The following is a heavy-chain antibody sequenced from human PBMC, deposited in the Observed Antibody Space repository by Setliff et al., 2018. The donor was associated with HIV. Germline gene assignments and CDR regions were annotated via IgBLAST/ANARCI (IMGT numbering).Heavy chain of an antibody. D-gene: IGHD2-21*01. CDR1: GFTLSTYT. CDR2: ISSNIIYI. Sequence: GGSLRLSCAASGFTLSTYTMNWVRQAPGKGLEWISSISSNIIYIYYADSVRGRFTISRDNAKNSLYLQMNSLRVEDTAVYYCARRVECGGSGFDYWGQGTRVTVSS. J-gene: IGHJ4*02. V-gene: IGHV3-21*01. CDR3: ARRVECGGSGFDY.